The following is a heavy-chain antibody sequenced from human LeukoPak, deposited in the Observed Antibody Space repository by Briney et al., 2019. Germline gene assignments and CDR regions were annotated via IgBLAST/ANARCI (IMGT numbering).Heavy chain of an antibody. CDR2: IRYDGSNK. Sequence: GGSLRLSCAASGFTFSSYWMHWVRQAPGKGLEWVAFIRYDGSNKYYADSVKGRFTISRDNSKNTLYLQMDSLRAEDTAVYYCAKDCSGGSCYSGVLDYWGQGTLVTVSS. J-gene: IGHJ4*02. CDR1: GFTFSSYW. CDR3: AKDCSGGSCYSGVLDY. D-gene: IGHD2-15*01. V-gene: IGHV3-30*02.